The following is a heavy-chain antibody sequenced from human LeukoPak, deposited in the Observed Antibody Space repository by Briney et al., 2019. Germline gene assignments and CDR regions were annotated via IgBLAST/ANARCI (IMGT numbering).Heavy chain of an antibody. V-gene: IGHV1-2*02. CDR3: ARGYSGYLNPYYYMDV. CDR1: GYTFTGYY. CDR2: INPNSGGT. D-gene: IGHD5-12*01. Sequence: ASVKVSCKAPGYTFTGYYMHWVRQAPGQGLKWMGWINPNSGGTNFAQKFQGRVTMTRDTSISTAYMELSRLRSDDTAVYYCARGYSGYLNPYYYMDVWGKGTTVTVSS. J-gene: IGHJ6*03.